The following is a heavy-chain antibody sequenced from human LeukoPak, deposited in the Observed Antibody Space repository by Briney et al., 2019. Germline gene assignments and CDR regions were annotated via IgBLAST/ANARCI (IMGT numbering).Heavy chain of an antibody. CDR1: GYTFTNYY. V-gene: IGHV1-46*01. J-gene: IGHJ4*02. CDR2: INPSGDSA. CDR3: ARAQSYYDY. Sequence: ASVKVSCKASGYTFTNYYMHWVRQAPGQGLEWMGIINPSGDSAIYAQNFQGRVAVTRDTSTTTVYMELSSLRSEDTAVYYCARAQSYYDYWGQGTLVTVSS.